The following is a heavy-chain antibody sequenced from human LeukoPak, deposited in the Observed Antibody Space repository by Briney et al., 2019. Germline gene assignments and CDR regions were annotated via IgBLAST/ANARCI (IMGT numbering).Heavy chain of an antibody. CDR1: GGSISSYY. Sequence: KPSETLSLTCTVSGGSISSYYWSWIRQPPGKGLEWIGYIYYSGSTNYNPSLKSRVTISVDTSKNQFSLKLSSVTAADTAVYYCARDHYGMDVWGQGTTVTVSS. CDR3: ARDHYGMDV. CDR2: IYYSGST. J-gene: IGHJ6*02. V-gene: IGHV4-59*01.